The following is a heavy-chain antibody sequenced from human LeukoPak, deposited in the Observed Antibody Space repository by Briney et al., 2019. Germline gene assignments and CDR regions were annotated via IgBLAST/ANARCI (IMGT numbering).Heavy chain of an antibody. CDR2: INVDGSDT. CDR3: VRVGSGYPPFDL. V-gene: IGHV3-74*01. D-gene: IGHD3-9*01. CDR1: GFTLSTHW. Sequence: GGSLRLSCVASGFTLSTHWMNWVRQPPGKGLQWVSHINVDGSDTDYADSVKGRFTIFRDNARNTVYLQMNTLRVEDTAVYYGVRVGSGYPPFDLWGGGNLVTVS. J-gene: IGHJ5*02.